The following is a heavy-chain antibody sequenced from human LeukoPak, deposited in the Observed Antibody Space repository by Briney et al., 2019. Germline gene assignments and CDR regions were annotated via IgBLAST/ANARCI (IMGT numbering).Heavy chain of an antibody. CDR1: GGSIGSSYYY. V-gene: IGHV4-39*02. CDR3: ARDRGTYGYFDL. CDR2: IYYSGST. J-gene: IGHJ2*01. D-gene: IGHD1-26*01. Sequence: SETLSLTCTVSGGSIGSSYYYWGWIRQPPGRGLEWIGSIYYSGSTYYNPSLKSRVTISEDTSKNQFSLKLNSVTAADTAVYYCARDRGTYGYFDLWGPGNLVTVSS.